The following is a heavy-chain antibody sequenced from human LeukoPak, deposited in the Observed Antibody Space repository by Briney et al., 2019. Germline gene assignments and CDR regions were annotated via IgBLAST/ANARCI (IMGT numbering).Heavy chain of an antibody. D-gene: IGHD5-24*01. Sequence: SETLSLTCAVYGGSFSGYSWSWIRQPPGKGLEWIGEINHSGSTNYNPSLKSRVTISVDTSKNQFSLKLSSVTAADTAVYYCARVTTWLQYYYYYGMDVWGQGTTVTVSS. J-gene: IGHJ6*02. V-gene: IGHV4-34*01. CDR2: INHSGST. CDR3: ARVTTWLQYYYYYGMDV. CDR1: GGSFSGYS.